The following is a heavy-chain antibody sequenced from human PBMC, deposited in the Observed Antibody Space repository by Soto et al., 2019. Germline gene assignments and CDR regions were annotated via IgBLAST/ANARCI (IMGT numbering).Heavy chain of an antibody. V-gene: IGHV5-10-1*01. CDR3: ARQGLISSSWYCWFDP. CDR1: GYIFTNYW. Sequence: GESLKISCKGSGYIFTNYWISWVRQMPGKGLEWMGRIDPSDSYTTYSPSFQGHVTISADKTVSTAFLQWTSLQASDSAMYYCARQGLISSSWYCWFDPWGQGTLVTV. J-gene: IGHJ5*02. CDR2: IDPSDSYT. D-gene: IGHD6-19*01.